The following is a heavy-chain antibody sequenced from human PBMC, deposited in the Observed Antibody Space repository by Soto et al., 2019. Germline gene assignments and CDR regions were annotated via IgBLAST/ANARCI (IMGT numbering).Heavy chain of an antibody. CDR2: INHSGST. CDR3: ARGGYRNWFDP. Sequence: QVQLQQWGAGLLKPSETLSLTCAVYGGSFSGYYWSWIRQPPGKGLEWIGEINHSGSTNYNPSLKSRVTISVDTSKTQFSLKLSSVTAAAAAVYYCARGGYRNWFDPWGQGTLVTVSS. CDR1: GGSFSGYY. D-gene: IGHD6-13*01. V-gene: IGHV4-34*01. J-gene: IGHJ5*02.